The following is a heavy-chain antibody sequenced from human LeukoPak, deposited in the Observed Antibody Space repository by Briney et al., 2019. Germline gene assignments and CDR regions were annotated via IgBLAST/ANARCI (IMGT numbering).Heavy chain of an antibody. V-gene: IGHV1-2*02. Sequence: ASVKVSCKASGYTFTGYYMHWVRQAPGQGLEWMGWINPNSGGTNYAQKFQGRVTMTRDTSISTAYMELSRLRSDDTAVYYCARVPLGYYYYYYMDVWGKGTTVTVSS. D-gene: IGHD3-16*02. CDR3: ARVPLGYYYYYYMDV. CDR1: GYTFTGYY. J-gene: IGHJ6*03. CDR2: INPNSGGT.